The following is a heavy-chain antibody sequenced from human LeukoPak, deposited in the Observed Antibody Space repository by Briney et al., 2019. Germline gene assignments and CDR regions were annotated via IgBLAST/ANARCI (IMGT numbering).Heavy chain of an antibody. V-gene: IGHV1-2*02. CDR3: ARGNYCSGVTCYGDFDY. CDR1: GYTFTDYY. CDR2: INPNSGGT. J-gene: IGHJ4*02. D-gene: IGHD2-15*01. Sequence: ASVKVSCKASGYTFTDYYMYWVRQAPGQGLEWMGCINPNSGGTNYAQKFQGRVTMTRDTSIRAAYMELNRLRSDDTAVFYCARGNYCSGVTCYGDFDYWGQGTLVTVSS.